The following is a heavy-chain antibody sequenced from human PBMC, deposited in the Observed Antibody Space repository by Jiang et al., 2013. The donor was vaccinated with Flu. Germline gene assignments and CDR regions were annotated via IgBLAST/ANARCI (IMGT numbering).Heavy chain of an antibody. Sequence: GLLKPSETPSLTCSVSDISISDSYWGWIRQPPGKGLEWIGHMYENGRTNYNPSLKSRVTISADTSTNQILLRLTSLTAADTAVYYCARDSGSWSFDFWGRGSLVTVSS. CDR1: DISISDSY. J-gene: IGHJ2*01. D-gene: IGHD3-10*01. CDR3: ARDSGSWSFDF. V-gene: IGHV4-59*01. CDR2: MYENGRT.